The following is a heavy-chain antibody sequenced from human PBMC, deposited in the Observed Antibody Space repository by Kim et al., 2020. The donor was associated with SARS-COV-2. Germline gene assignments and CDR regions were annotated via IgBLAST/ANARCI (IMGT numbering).Heavy chain of an antibody. V-gene: IGHV5-51*01. D-gene: IGHD2-8*01. CDR2: IYPGDSDT. Sequence: GESLKISCKGSGYSFTSYWIGWVRQMPGKGLEWMGIIYPGDSDTRYSPSFQGQVTISADKSISTAYLQWSSLKASDTAMYYCARQRSNGWGPELLDPWGQGTLVTVSS. J-gene: IGHJ5*02. CDR1: GYSFTSYW. CDR3: ARQRSNGWGPELLDP.